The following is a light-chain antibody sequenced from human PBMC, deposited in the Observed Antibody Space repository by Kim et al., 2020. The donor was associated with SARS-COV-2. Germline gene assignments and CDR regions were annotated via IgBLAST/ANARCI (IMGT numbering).Light chain of an antibody. CDR2: GKN. Sequence: SSELTQDPAVSVALGQTVRITCQGDSLRSYYASWYQQKPGQAPVLVIYGKNNRPSGIPDRFSGSSSGNTASLTITGAQAADAADYYCNSRDSSGNHLVFG. CDR3: NSRDSSGNHLV. J-gene: IGLJ3*02. V-gene: IGLV3-19*01. CDR1: SLRSYY.